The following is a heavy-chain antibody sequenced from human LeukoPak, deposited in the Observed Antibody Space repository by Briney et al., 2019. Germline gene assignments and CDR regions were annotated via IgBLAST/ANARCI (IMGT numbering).Heavy chain of an antibody. V-gene: IGHV4-59*01. CDR3: ARERDYYDMDV. J-gene: IGHJ6*03. CDR2: IYYSGST. CDR1: GGSISSYY. Sequence: PSETLSLTCTVSGGSISSYYWSWIRQPPGKGLEWIGYIYYSGSTNYNPFLKSRVTISLDTSKNQFSLKLSSVTAADTAVYYCARERDYYDMDVWGKGTTVTVSS.